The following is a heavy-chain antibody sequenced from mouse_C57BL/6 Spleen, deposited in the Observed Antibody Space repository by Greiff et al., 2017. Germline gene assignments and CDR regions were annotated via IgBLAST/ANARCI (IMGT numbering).Heavy chain of an antibody. D-gene: IGHD3-1*01. V-gene: IGHV1-52*01. CDR3: ARGGIAQYYTIDY. CDR2: IDTSDSET. J-gene: IGHJ4*01. CDR1: GYSFTSCW. Sequence: QVQLQQPGAELVRPGSSLSLSCKASGYSFTSCWLHWVKQRPIQSLEWFGNIDTSDSETHYNQQFNDKATLPVDKSSSTAYMQLSSLTSEDSAVYCCARGGIAQYYTIDYWGEVTSVTDSS.